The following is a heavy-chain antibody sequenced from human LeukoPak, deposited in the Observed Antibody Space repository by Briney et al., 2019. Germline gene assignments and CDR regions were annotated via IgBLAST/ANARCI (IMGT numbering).Heavy chain of an antibody. V-gene: IGHV4-4*02. Sequence: SETLSLTCAVSGGSISSSNWWSWVRQPPGKGLEWIGEIYHSGSINYKSSLKSRVTISVDTSKNQFSLKLSSVTAADTAVYYCARQGVGTYDYGDEGYYMDVWGKGTTVTISS. D-gene: IGHD4-17*01. CDR1: GGSISSSNW. CDR2: IYHSGSI. CDR3: ARQGVGTYDYGDEGYYMDV. J-gene: IGHJ6*03.